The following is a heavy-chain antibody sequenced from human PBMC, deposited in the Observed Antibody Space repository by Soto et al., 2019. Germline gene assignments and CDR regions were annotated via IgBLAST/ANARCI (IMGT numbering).Heavy chain of an antibody. J-gene: IGHJ4*02. CDR3: ARQGSHFDRNSFGY. D-gene: IGHD3-22*01. CDR1: VYSFTDYW. Sequence: GESLKISCKGSVYSFTDYWIGWVRQVPGKGLEWMGVIYPGDSETRFSPSFQGQVTISADKSIYTAYLQWSRLKASDSAMYYCARQGSHFDRNSFGYWGQGTLVTVSS. CDR2: IYPGDSET. V-gene: IGHV5-51*01.